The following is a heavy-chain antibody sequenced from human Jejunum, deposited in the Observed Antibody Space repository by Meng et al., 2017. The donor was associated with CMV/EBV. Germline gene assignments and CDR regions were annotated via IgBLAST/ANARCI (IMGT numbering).Heavy chain of an antibody. CDR1: GGARRGSKDY. CDR2: VYPSGRT. Sequence: GGARRGSKDYWGWIRQPPGKGLEWIGIVYPSGRTSYNPSPMSRLTISIDTSKSQFSLRLSSVTAADTALYYCAKCSSGTMRDYWGQGTRVTVSS. J-gene: IGHJ4*02. V-gene: IGHV4-39*01. D-gene: IGHD3-10*02. CDR3: AKCSSGTMRDY.